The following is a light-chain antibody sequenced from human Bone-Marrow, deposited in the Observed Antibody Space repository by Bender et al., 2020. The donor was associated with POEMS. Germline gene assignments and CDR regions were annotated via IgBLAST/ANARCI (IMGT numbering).Light chain of an antibody. CDR3: NSRDSSDFHWV. J-gene: IGLJ3*02. CDR1: NIGTTR. Sequence: SYVLTQAPSVSVAPGQTAKITCGGNNIGTTRVHWYQQKPGQAPVLVVYDDNDRPSGIPDRFSGSKSGNTASFIITGAQAEDDADYYCNSRDSSDFHWVFGGGTKLTVL. CDR2: DDN. V-gene: IGLV3-21*02.